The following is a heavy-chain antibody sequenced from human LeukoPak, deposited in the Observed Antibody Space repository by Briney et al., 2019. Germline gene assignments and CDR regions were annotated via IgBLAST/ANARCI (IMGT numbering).Heavy chain of an antibody. Sequence: PGGSLRLSCAASGFTFSSYSMNWVRQAPGKGLEWVSSISSSSSYIYYADSVKGRFTISSDNAKNSLYLQMNSLRAEDTAVYYCASAPSYGGNPLGYWGQGTLVTVSS. CDR3: ASAPSYGGNPLGY. D-gene: IGHD4-23*01. CDR2: ISSSSSYI. CDR1: GFTFSSYS. V-gene: IGHV3-21*01. J-gene: IGHJ4*02.